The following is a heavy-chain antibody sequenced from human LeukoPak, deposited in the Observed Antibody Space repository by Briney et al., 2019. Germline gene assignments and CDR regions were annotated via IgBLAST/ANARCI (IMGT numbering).Heavy chain of an antibody. V-gene: IGHV4-39*07. CDR2: INHSGST. J-gene: IGHJ6*02. Sequence: PSETLSLTCTVSGGSISSGGYYWSWIRQHPGKGLEWIGEINHSGSTNYNPSLKSRVTISVDTSKNQFSLKLSSVTAADTAVYYCARAVTPNLMVYATHQKYGMDVWGQGTTVTVSS. D-gene: IGHD2-8*01. CDR3: ARAVTPNLMVYATHQKYGMDV. CDR1: GGSISSGGYY.